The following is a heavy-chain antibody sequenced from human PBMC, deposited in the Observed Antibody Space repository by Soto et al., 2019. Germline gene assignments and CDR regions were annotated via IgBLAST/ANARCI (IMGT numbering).Heavy chain of an antibody. V-gene: IGHV3-23*01. CDR1: GFTFSSYG. J-gene: IGHJ4*02. D-gene: IGHD1-26*01. Sequence: EVQLLESGGGLVQPGGSLRLSCAASGFTFSSYGMSWVRQAQGKGLEWVSSISGSGGSTYYEDSVKGRFTISRDNSKNTLYLQMNSLRAEDTAVYYCAKASAPGGTYFPLWFWGQGTLVTVSS. CDR2: ISGSGGST. CDR3: AKASAPGGTYFPLWF.